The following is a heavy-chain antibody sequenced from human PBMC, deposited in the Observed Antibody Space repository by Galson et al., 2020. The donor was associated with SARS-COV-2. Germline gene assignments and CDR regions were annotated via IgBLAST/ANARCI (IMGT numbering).Heavy chain of an antibody. D-gene: IGHD3-16*01. CDR1: GGSLSPYY. CDR2: IYYSGST. Sequence: SSETLPLTCTVSGGSLSPYYWSWIRQPPGKGLEWLGYIYYSGSTNYNPPLKSRLTISIDRSKNQFSLRLSSVTAADTAVYYCARFWGGFDIWGQGTMVSVSS. J-gene: IGHJ3*02. V-gene: IGHV4-59*08. CDR3: ARFWGGFDI.